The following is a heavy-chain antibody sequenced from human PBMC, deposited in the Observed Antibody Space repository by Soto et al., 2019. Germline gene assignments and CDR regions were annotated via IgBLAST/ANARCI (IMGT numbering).Heavy chain of an antibody. J-gene: IGHJ4*02. CDR3: ASSLCSGGSCYDYYFDY. CDR1: GGTFSSYT. D-gene: IGHD2-15*01. Sequence: GASVKVSCKASGGTFSSYTISWVRQAPGQGLEWMGRIIPILGIANYAQKFQGRVTITADKSTSTAYMELSSLRSEDTAVYYCASSLCSGGSCYDYYFDYWGQGTLVTVSS. V-gene: IGHV1-69*02. CDR2: IIPILGIA.